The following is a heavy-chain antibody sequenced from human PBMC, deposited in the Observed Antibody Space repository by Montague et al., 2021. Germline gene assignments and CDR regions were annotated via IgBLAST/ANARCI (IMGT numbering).Heavy chain of an antibody. CDR2: ITGSGATT. CDR3: ARGRGVSSVIELLEP. CDR1: GFTFSNYG. V-gene: IGHV3-23*01. D-gene: IGHD3-22*01. Sequence: SLRLSCAASGFTFSNYGMSWVRQAPGKGLEWVSSITGSGATTYYADSVKGRFTISRDNSENTLYLQMNNLRVEDTALYYCARGRGVSSVIELLEPWGQGTLVTVSS. J-gene: IGHJ5*02.